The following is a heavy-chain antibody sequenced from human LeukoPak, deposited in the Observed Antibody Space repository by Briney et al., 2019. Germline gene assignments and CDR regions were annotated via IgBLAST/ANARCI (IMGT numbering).Heavy chain of an antibody. CDR2: AGWAGGTT. V-gene: IGHV3-43*01. J-gene: IGHJ4*02. Sequence: GGSLRLSCATSGFNFDRYTIHWVRQAPGKGLEWVSLAGWAGGTTFYSDSVRGRLAISRDSGRKSVYLQMNSLTTDDTAFYFCAKELDTMFFDYWGQGALVTVSS. CDR3: AKELDTMFFDY. D-gene: IGHD3-10*02. CDR1: GFNFDRYT.